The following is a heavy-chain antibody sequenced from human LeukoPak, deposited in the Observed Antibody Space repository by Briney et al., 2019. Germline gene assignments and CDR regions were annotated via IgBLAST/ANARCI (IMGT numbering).Heavy chain of an antibody. CDR1: GYDFTKYG. CDR2: VHPEDSDA. D-gene: IGHD5-18*01. J-gene: IGHJ4*02. Sequence: PGVSLQISCQGSGYDFTKYGIGWVRQVPGKGREWMGMVHPEDSDARYSPSFQGQVTISADKSISTAYLQWSSLKASDTAMYYCARFERYKLEFYFGLRGQGTQVTVSS. CDR3: ARFERYKLEFYFGL. V-gene: IGHV5-51*01.